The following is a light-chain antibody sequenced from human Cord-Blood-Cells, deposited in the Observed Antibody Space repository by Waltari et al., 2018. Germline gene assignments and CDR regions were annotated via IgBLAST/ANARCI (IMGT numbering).Light chain of an antibody. CDR1: SSNIGAGYD. Sequence: QSVLTQPPSVSGAPGQRVTISCTGSSSNIGAGYDVHWYQQLPGTAPKLLIYGSCKRPSGVPDRFSGSKSGTSASLAITGLQAEDEADYYCQSYDSSLSGSGVFGGGTKLTVL. V-gene: IGLV1-40*01. J-gene: IGLJ3*02. CDR2: GSC. CDR3: QSYDSSLSGSGV.